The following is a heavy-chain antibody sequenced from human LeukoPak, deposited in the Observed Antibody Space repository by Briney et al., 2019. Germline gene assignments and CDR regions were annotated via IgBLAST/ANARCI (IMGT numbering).Heavy chain of an antibody. V-gene: IGHV3-23*01. J-gene: IGHJ4*02. D-gene: IGHD3-10*01. CDR3: AKDSGSGTLLTDS. Sequence: GGSLRLSCAASGFTFSRYAMTWVRQAPGKGLEGVSGISSSGAYTYYADSVKGRFTISRDNSKNTLYLQMNSLRAEDAAVYYCAKDSGSGTLLTDSWGQGILVTVSS. CDR1: GFTFSRYA. CDR2: ISSSGAYT.